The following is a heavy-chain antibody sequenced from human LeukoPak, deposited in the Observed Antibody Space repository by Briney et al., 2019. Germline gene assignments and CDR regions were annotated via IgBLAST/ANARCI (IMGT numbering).Heavy chain of an antibody. V-gene: IGHV4-59*01. CDR2: IYYSGST. CDR3: ARSEWELLSVDY. J-gene: IGHJ4*02. CDR1: GGSISSYY. Sequence: SETLSLTCTVSGGSISSYYWSWIRQPPGKGLEWIGYIYYSGSTNYNPSLKSRVTIPVDTSKNQFSLKLSSVTAADTAVYYCARSEWELLSVDYWGQGTLVTVSS. D-gene: IGHD1-26*01.